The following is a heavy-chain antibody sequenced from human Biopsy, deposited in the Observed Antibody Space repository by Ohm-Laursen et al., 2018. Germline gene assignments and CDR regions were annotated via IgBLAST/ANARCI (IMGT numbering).Heavy chain of an antibody. CDR3: STGGGDFYYNGMDV. CDR1: GLTFRDAW. D-gene: IGHD3-16*01. V-gene: IGHV3-15*01. CDR2: IKRTFDGETT. Sequence: SLRLCFPPSGLTFRDAWLCWLRQAPGRTLAWVGRIKRTFDGETTDYAAPVKGRFIISRDDSKSTLFLQMNSLKVEDTGVYFCSTGGGDFYYNGMDVWGQGTTVTVSS. J-gene: IGHJ6*02.